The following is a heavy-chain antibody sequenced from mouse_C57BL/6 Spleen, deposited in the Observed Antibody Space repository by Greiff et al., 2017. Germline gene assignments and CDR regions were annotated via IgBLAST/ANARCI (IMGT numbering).Heavy chain of an antibody. CDR2: IDPSDSDT. Sequence: QVQLQQPGAELVRPGSSVKLSCKASGYTFTSYWMHWVKQRPIQGLEWIGNIDPSDSDTHYNQKFKDKATLTVDKSSSTTYMQLSSLTSEDSAVYYCATGYSKGGFAYWGQGTLVTVSA. CDR1: GYTFTSYW. V-gene: IGHV1-52*01. J-gene: IGHJ3*01. CDR3: ATGYSKGGFAY. D-gene: IGHD2-5*01.